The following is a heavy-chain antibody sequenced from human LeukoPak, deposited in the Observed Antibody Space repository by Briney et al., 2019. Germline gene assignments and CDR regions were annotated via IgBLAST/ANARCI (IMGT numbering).Heavy chain of an antibody. CDR3: AKLLAVAATWDAFDI. CDR2: MSGRDGSA. D-gene: IGHD6-19*01. J-gene: IGHJ3*02. CDR1: GFTFSNYA. Sequence: GGSLRLSCAASGFTFSNYAMTWVRQAPGKGLEWVSAMSGRDGSAYYADSVKGRFTISRDNSKNTLYLQINSLRAEDTAVYYCAKLLAVAATWDAFDIWGQGTMVIVSS. V-gene: IGHV3-23*01.